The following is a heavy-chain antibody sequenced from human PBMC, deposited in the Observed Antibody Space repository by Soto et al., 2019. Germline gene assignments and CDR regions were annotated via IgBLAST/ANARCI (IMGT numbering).Heavy chain of an antibody. J-gene: IGHJ4*02. Sequence: SQTLSLTCAISGDSVSSNSAAWNWIRQSPSRGLEWLGRTYYRSRWYNDYAVSVKSRITVNPDTSKNQFSLHLNSVTPEDTAVYYCARDGVGATVYFGYLDYWGQGALVTVSS. D-gene: IGHD1-26*01. CDR1: GDSVSSNSAA. CDR3: ARDGVGATVYFGYLDY. V-gene: IGHV6-1*01. CDR2: TYYRSRWYN.